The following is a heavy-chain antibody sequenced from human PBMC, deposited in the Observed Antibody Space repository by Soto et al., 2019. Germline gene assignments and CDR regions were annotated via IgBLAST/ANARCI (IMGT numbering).Heavy chain of an antibody. CDR1: GGSFSGYY. CDR3: ASREMATLGGYFDL. J-gene: IGHJ2*01. V-gene: IGHV4-34*01. CDR2: INHSGST. D-gene: IGHD5-12*01. Sequence: QVQLQQWGAGLLKPSETLSLTCAVYGGSFSGYYWSWIRQPPGKGLEWIGEINHSGSTNYNPSLKSRVTISVDTSKNQFSLKLSSVTAADTAVYYCASREMATLGGYFDLWGRGTLVTVSS.